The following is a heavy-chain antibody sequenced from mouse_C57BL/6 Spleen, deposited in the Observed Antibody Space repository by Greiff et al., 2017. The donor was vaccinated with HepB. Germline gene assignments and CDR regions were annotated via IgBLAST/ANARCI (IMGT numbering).Heavy chain of an antibody. J-gene: IGHJ4*01. CDR2: IRNKANNHAT. D-gene: IGHD2-5*01. CDR3: TRGYSNYGYYAMDY. V-gene: IGHV6-6*01. Sequence: EVKLMESGGGLVQPGGSMKLSCAASGFTFSDAWMDWVRQSPEKGLEWVAEIRNKANNHATYYAASVKGRFTISRDDSKSSVYLQMNSLRAEDTGIYYCTRGYSNYGYYAMDYWGQGTSVTVSS. CDR1: GFTFSDAW.